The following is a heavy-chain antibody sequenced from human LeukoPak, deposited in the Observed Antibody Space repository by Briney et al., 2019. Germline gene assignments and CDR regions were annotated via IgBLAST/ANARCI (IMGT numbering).Heavy chain of an antibody. V-gene: IGHV6-1*01. D-gene: IGHD3-10*01. CDR2: AYYRSKWYI. Sequence: SQSLSLTQAISGDSDPGSPAVWNWIRQSPSRVLEWLGRAYYRSKWYIDYAVSVKGRITITPATSKNQFSLQLNSVTPEDTAVYYCARGAVRGGTNFDYWGQGTLVTVSS. CDR1: GDSDPGSPAV. CDR3: ARGAVRGGTNFDY. J-gene: IGHJ4*02.